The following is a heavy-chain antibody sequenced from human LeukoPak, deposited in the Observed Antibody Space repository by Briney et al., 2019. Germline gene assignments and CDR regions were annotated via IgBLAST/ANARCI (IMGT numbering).Heavy chain of an antibody. CDR3: AREQSGTRGWYTVDY. CDR1: GFTFSTYA. CDR2: IRPDGDRT. D-gene: IGHD6-19*01. J-gene: IGHJ4*02. Sequence: GGSLRLSCAASGFTFSTYAITWVRQGAGKRLEWVSAIRPDGDRTYYANSVRGRFTISRDNSKDTVYLQINGLRVEDTAVYYCAREQSGTRGWYTVDYWGQGTLVTVSS. V-gene: IGHV3-23*01.